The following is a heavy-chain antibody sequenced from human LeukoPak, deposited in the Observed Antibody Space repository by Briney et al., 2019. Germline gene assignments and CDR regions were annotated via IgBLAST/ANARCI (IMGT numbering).Heavy chain of an antibody. CDR1: GFTFSNYP. CDR3: ARTQQWLATGGWYWFDT. D-gene: IGHD6-19*01. J-gene: IGHJ5*02. CDR2: IHSNGIST. V-gene: IGHV3-64*01. Sequence: PGGPLRLSCAASGFTFSNYPIHWVRHAPGKGLEFVSSIHSNGISTYYGNSVKGRFTVSRDNSKNTVYLQMGSLREEDMAVYYCARTQQWLATGGWYWFDTWGQGTLVTVSS.